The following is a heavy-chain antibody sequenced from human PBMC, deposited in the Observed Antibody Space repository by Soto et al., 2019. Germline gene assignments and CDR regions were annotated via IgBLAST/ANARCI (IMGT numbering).Heavy chain of an antibody. D-gene: IGHD2-15*01. V-gene: IGHV1-69*02. Sequence: QVQLVQSGAEVKKPGSSVQVSCQAYGGTFSSYTISWFRQAPGQGLEWMGRIIPILGIANYAQKFQGRVTITADKPTGTDYMDGSSRTFAARPVSDLAGGGLWGGDIWGQGTTVTVSS. CDR3: AGGGLWGGDI. J-gene: IGHJ6*02. CDR2: IIPILGIA. CDR1: GGTFSSYT.